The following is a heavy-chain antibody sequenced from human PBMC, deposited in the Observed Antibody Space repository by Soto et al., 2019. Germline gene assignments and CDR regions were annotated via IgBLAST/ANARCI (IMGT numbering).Heavy chain of an antibody. CDR1: GFTFSSYA. CDR3: ASRMITFGGVIVTFDY. V-gene: IGHV3-23*01. Sequence: GGSLRLSCAASGFTFSSYAMSWVRQAPGKGLEWVSAISGSGGSTYYADSVKGRFTISRDNSKNTLYLQMNSLRAEDTAVYYCASRMITFGGVIVTFDYWGQGTLVTVSS. CDR2: ISGSGGST. J-gene: IGHJ4*02. D-gene: IGHD3-16*02.